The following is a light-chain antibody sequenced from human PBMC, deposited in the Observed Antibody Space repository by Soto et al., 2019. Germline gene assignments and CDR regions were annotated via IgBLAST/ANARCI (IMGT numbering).Light chain of an antibody. CDR1: QSISSHF. CDR2: VTS. Sequence: VLAQSPGTLSLSPGDRATLSCRASQSISSHFLAWYQQKPGQAPRLLIHVTSSRATGIPDRFSGSGSGTDFTLTINSLEPEDFAVYYCQHFGSSLRTFGQGTKVDIK. J-gene: IGKJ1*01. CDR3: QHFGSSLRT. V-gene: IGKV3-20*01.